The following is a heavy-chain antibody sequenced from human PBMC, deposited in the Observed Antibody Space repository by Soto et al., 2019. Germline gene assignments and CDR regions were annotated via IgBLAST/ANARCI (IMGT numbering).Heavy chain of an antibody. V-gene: IGHV4-59*08. Sequence: SETLSLTCTVSGASITSYYWTWIRQPPGKGLEWIGNIHHSGSTNYKSSLKSRVSISVDTSKNQFSLKLSSVTAADTAVYYCARHQGSGSYYKIFDIWGQGTMVTVSS. CDR3: ARHQGSGSYYKIFDI. CDR1: GASITSYY. D-gene: IGHD3-10*01. J-gene: IGHJ3*02. CDR2: IHHSGST.